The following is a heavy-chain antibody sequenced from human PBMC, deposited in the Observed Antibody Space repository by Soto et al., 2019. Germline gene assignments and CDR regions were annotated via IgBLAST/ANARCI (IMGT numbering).Heavy chain of an antibody. V-gene: IGHV4-59*08. CDR2: IYYSGST. Sequence: PSETLSLTCTVSGDSISSYYWSWIRQPPGKGLEWIGYIYYSGSTNYNPSLKSRVTISVDTSKNQFSLKLSSVTDADTAVYYCERHGPRTGLFDYWGQGTLVTVSS. J-gene: IGHJ4*02. CDR1: GDSISSYY. CDR3: ERHGPRTGLFDY. D-gene: IGHD3-9*01.